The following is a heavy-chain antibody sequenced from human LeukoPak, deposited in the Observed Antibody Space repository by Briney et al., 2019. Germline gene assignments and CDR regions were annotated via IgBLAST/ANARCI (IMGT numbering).Heavy chain of an antibody. CDR1: GFTFSSYA. D-gene: IGHD6-19*01. CDR2: IKTDGSEK. Sequence: PGGSLRLSCAASGFTFSSYAMSWVRQAPGKGLQWVANIKTDGSEKYYVDSVKGRFTISRDNAKNSLYLQMNSLRAEDTAVYYCARRAVAGKSWPNWGQGTLVTVSS. CDR3: ARRAVAGKSWPN. V-gene: IGHV3-7*01. J-gene: IGHJ4*02.